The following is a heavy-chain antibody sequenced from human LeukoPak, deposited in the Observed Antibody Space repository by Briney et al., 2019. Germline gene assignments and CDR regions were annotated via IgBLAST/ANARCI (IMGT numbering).Heavy chain of an antibody. V-gene: IGHV3-48*03. J-gene: IGHJ6*03. D-gene: IGHD4-17*01. Sequence: GGSLRLSCAASGFTFSSYEMSWVRQAPGKGLEWVSYISSSGSTIYYADSVKGRFTISRDNAKNSLYLQMNSLRAEDTAVYYCARETYGAGYMDVWGKGTTVTVSS. CDR3: ARETYGAGYMDV. CDR2: ISSSGSTI. CDR1: GFTFSSYE.